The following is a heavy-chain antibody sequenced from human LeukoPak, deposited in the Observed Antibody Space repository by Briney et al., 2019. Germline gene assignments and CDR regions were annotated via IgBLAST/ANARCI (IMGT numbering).Heavy chain of an antibody. J-gene: IGHJ6*03. V-gene: IGHV3-74*01. Sequence: GGSLRLYCAASGFTISNHWLHWGCQAPGNWLLWFSRINSGGQRTSYADSVKGRFTISRDNAKNTLYLQMNSLRPDDTAVYYCAREVEVVPATMGAYYYYYMDVWGKGTTVTVSS. CDR3: AREVEVVPATMGAYYYYYMDV. CDR1: GFTISNHW. CDR2: INSGGQRT. D-gene: IGHD2-2*01.